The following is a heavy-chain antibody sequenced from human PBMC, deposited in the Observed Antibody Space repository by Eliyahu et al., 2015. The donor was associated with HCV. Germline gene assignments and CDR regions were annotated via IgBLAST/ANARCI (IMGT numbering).Heavy chain of an antibody. CDR1: GFTFSSXE. Sequence: EVLLVXSGGGLVQPGGSXXLSCTASGFTFSSXEMNWVRQAPGKGLKWVSQISSNGEIIYYADSLKGRFTISRDNAKNSLYLQMNSLRAEDTAVYYCARDMYSRFDYWGQGTLVTVSS. V-gene: IGHV3-48*03. CDR2: ISSNGEII. J-gene: IGHJ4*02. CDR3: ARDMYSRFDY. D-gene: IGHD2-21*01.